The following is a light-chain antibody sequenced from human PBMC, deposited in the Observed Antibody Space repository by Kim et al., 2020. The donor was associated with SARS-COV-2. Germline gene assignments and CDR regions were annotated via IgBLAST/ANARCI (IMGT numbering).Light chain of an antibody. V-gene: IGKV3-15*01. CDR1: QSVSSN. CDR3: QQYNNWPPRYS. J-gene: IGKJ2*03. Sequence: SPGESATRPCRASQSVSSNLAWYQQKPGQAPRLLIYGASTRATGIPARFSGSGSGTEFTLTISSLQSEDFAVYYCQQYNNWPPRYSFGQGTKLEIK. CDR2: GAS.